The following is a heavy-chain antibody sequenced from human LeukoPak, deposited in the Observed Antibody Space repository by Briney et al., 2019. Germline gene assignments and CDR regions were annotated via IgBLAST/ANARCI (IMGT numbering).Heavy chain of an antibody. CDR1: PGSISTYH. CDR3: ARDKQHSYGRYFDH. CDR2: MQSTGNS. J-gene: IGHJ4*02. V-gene: IGHV4-59*01. Sequence: SETVSLTCTVSPGSISTYHWNWIRKSPGKGLEWIGYMQSTGNSNYNPSLKSRVTMSVDMSRNELVLNLSSVTAADTAVYFCARDKQHSYGRYFDHWGQGILVTVSS. D-gene: IGHD5-18*01.